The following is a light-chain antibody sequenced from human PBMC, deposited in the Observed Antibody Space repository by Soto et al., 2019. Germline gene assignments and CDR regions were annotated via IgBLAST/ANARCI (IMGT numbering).Light chain of an antibody. J-gene: IGLJ1*01. CDR1: SSDVGGYNN. CDR2: DVS. CDR3: SSYTSSSTPYV. Sequence: QSVLTQPASVSGSPGQSITISCTGTSSDVGGYNNVSWYQQHPGKDPKLMIYDVSNRPSGVSNRFSGSKSGNTASLTISGLQAEDEADYYCSSYTSSSTPYVFGTGTKLTVL. V-gene: IGLV2-14*01.